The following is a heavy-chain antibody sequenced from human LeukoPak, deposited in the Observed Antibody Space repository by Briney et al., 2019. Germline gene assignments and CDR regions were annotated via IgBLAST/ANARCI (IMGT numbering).Heavy chain of an antibody. CDR1: NGSIGSFY. J-gene: IGHJ4*02. D-gene: IGHD3-22*01. Sequence: SETLSLTCTVSNGSIGSFYWTWTRQPPGKGLEWIGYIFHSGSTKYNPSLKSRVTISVDTSKNQFSLKLTSITAADTAVYYCARRRIYYHFDYWGQGARVTVSS. V-gene: IGHV4-59*08. CDR3: ARRRIYYHFDY. CDR2: IFHSGST.